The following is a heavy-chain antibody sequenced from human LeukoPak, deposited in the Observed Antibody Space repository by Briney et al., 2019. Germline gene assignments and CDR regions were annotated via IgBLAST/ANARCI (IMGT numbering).Heavy chain of an antibody. Sequence: GGSLRLSCAASGFTFSDYDMHWVRQATGKGLEWVSAIGTAGDTYYTGTVKGRFTISRENAKNSLYLQMNSLRAGDTAVYYCARVAKERVGGVYYFDYWGQGTLVTVSS. CDR2: IGTAGDT. D-gene: IGHD1-1*01. CDR3: ARVAKERVGGVYYFDY. V-gene: IGHV3-13*01. J-gene: IGHJ4*02. CDR1: GFTFSDYD.